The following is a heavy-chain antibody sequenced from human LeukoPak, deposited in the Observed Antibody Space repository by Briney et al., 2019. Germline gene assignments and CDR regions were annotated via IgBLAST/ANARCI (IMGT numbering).Heavy chain of an antibody. V-gene: IGHV1-18*01. CDR2: ISAYNGNT. Sequence: ATVKDSSKPSGYTFTSYSVNLVRQAPGHELECLAWISAYNGNTNYVQNIQDRGTLNRDTSTSTAYMELRSLRSDDTAVYFCARGMSGYTEDPFEIWGQGTVVTVSS. CDR3: ARGMSGYTEDPFEI. CDR1: GYTFTSYS. J-gene: IGHJ3*02. D-gene: IGHD5-12*01.